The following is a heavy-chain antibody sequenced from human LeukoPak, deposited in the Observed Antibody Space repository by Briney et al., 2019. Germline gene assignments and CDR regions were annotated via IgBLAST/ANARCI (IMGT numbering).Heavy chain of an antibody. D-gene: IGHD3-3*01. CDR2: IYYSGST. CDR1: GGSISSSSYY. Sequence: SETLSLTCTVSGGSISSSSYYWGWIRQPPGKGLEWIGSIYYSGSTYYNPSLKSRVTISVDTSKNQFSLKLSSVTAADTAVYYCASRFLEWLISDYWGQGTLVTVSS. J-gene: IGHJ4*02. V-gene: IGHV4-39*07. CDR3: ASRFLEWLISDY.